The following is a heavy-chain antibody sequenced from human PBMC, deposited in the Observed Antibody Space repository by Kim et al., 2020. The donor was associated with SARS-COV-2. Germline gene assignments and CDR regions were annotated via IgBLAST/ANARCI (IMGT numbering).Heavy chain of an antibody. CDR1: GGTFSSYA. Sequence: ASVKVSCKASGGTFSSYAISWVRQAPGQGLEWMGGIIPIFGTANYAQKFQGRVTITADESTSTAYMELSSLRSEDTAVYYCAREHGALFNYYYYYGMDVWGQGTTVTVSS. D-gene: IGHD4-17*01. CDR2: IIPIFGTA. J-gene: IGHJ6*02. CDR3: AREHGALFNYYYYYGMDV. V-gene: IGHV1-69*13.